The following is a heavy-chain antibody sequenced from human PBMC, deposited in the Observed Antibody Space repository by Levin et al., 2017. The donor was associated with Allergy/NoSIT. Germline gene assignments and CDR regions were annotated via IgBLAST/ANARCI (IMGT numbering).Heavy chain of an antibody. CDR3: GKDRGYYGSRSLGY. CDR2: ISYDGSNK. J-gene: IGHJ4*02. CDR1: GFTFSSYD. Sequence: GGSLRLSCAASGFTFSSYDMHWVRQAPGKGLEWVAVISYDGSNKYYADFVKGRFTISRDKSKNTVYLQMNSLRAEDTAVYYCGKDRGYYGSRSLGYWGQGTLVTVSS. V-gene: IGHV3-30*18. D-gene: IGHD3-10*01.